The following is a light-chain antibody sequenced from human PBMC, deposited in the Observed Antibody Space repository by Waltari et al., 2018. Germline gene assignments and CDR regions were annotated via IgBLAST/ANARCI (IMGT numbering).Light chain of an antibody. CDR1: QSISSY. CDR3: QQSYNTPYT. J-gene: IGKJ2*01. CDR2: ATS. Sequence: DIQMTQSPSSLSASVGDRVTITCRASQSISSYLNWYQQKPGKAPKRLIYATSSLQSGVPSRFSGSGSGTDFTLTISSLQPEDFATYYCQQSYNTPYTFGQGTKLEIK. V-gene: IGKV1-39*01.